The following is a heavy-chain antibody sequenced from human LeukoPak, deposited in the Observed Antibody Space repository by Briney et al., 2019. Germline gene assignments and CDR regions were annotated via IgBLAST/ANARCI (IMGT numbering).Heavy chain of an antibody. V-gene: IGHV4-30-4*02. D-gene: IGHD2-8*01. CDR2: IYFSGST. Sequence: SDPLSLTCTVSVGSISRGHYHWSSIRKPPGKGLEWIGYIYFSGSTYYNPSLKRRVTISVDTSKNQFSLKLSSVTAADTAVYYCARDRSLLYDNWFDPWGQGTLVTVSS. CDR1: VGSISRGHYH. CDR3: ARDRSLLYDNWFDP. J-gene: IGHJ5*02.